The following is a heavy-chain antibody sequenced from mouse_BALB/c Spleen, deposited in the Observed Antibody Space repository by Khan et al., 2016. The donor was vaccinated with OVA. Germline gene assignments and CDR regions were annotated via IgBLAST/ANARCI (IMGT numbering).Heavy chain of an antibody. CDR2: ISYDGVN. V-gene: IGHV3-6*02. CDR3: AEIGHFYCATSYYAMDY. J-gene: IGHJ4*01. CDR1: GYSLTSGYY. D-gene: IGHD1-1*01. Sequence: EVQLQESGPGLVTPSQSLSLTCSVTGYSLTSGYYWHWIRQFPGNKLEWMGYISYDGVNNYNPSLKNRISITRDTSKNQFFLKLNSVTPADTATXHWAEIGHFYCATSYYAMDYWGQGTSVTVSS.